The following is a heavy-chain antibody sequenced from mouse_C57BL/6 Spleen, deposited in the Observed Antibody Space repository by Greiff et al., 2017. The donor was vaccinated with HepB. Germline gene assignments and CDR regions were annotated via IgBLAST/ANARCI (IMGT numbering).Heavy chain of an antibody. CDR1: GYTFTSYW. J-gene: IGHJ2*01. Sequence: QVQLQQPGAELVKPGASVKLSCKASGYTFTSYWMQWVKQRPGQGLEWIGEIDPSDSYTNYNQKFKGKATLTVDTSSSTAYMQLSSLTSEDSAVYYCARPYYYGSRYYFDYWGQGTTLTVSS. CDR3: ARPYYYGSRYYFDY. V-gene: IGHV1-50*01. CDR2: IDPSDSYT. D-gene: IGHD1-1*01.